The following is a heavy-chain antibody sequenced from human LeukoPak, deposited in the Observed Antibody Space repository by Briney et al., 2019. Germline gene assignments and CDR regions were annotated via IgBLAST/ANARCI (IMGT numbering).Heavy chain of an antibody. V-gene: IGHV3-30*18. CDR3: AKTRGYSYGDFDY. CDR1: GFTFSTYA. D-gene: IGHD5-18*01. J-gene: IGHJ4*02. CDR2: ISYDGSNK. Sequence: GGSLRLSCAASGFTFSTYAMHWVRQAPGKGLDWVAVISYDGSNKYYADSVKGRFTISRDNSKNTLYLQMNSLRAEDTAVYYCAKTRGYSYGDFDYWGQGTLVTVSS.